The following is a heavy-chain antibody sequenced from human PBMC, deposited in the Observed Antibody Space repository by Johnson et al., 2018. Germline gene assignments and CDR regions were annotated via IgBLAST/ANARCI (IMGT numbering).Heavy chain of an antibody. Sequence: QVQLVQSGGGVVQPGRSLRLSCAASGFTFSSYAMHWVRQAPGKGLEWVAVISYDGSNKYYADSVKGRFTISRDNSKNTLYLQMNSLRAEDTAVYYGAKVGDVLDEFNYYYYGMDVWGQGTTVTVSS. CDR3: AKVGDVLDEFNYYYYGMDV. CDR1: GFTFSSYA. J-gene: IGHJ6*02. V-gene: IGHV3-30-3*01. D-gene: IGHD1-1*01. CDR2: ISYDGSNK.